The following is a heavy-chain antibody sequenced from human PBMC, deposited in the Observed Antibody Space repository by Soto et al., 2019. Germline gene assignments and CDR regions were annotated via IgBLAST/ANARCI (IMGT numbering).Heavy chain of an antibody. D-gene: IGHD6-6*01. CDR3: VKASTYSSSQGWFDP. CDR1: GFTFDDYG. Sequence: GGSLRLSCVASGFTFDDYGMHWVRQAPGKGLEWVSGISWNSGSIGYAGSVKGRFTISRDNAKNSLYLQMNSLRAEDTALYYCVKASTYSSSQGWFDPWGQGTMVTVSS. V-gene: IGHV3-9*01. CDR2: ISWNSGSI. J-gene: IGHJ5*02.